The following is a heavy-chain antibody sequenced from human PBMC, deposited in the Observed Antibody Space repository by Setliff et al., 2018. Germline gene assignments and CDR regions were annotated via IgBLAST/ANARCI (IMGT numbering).Heavy chain of an antibody. CDR3: ATRTYYDSNGYYYAIAGPFDI. V-gene: IGHV4-39*01. D-gene: IGHD3-22*01. Sequence: SETLSLTCSVSGGSISSSVYYWGWIRQPPGKGLEWIRSIYYSGSTYYSPSLKRRVTISVDTSKNQFSLKLSSVTAADTAVYYCATRTYYDSNGYYYAIAGPFDIWGQGTMVTVSS. J-gene: IGHJ3*02. CDR1: GGSISSSVYY. CDR2: IYYSGST.